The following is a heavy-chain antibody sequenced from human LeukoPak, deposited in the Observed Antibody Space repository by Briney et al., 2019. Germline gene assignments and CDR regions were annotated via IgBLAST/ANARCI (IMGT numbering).Heavy chain of an antibody. CDR3: ARQETSSYNGAFDI. D-gene: IGHD1-26*01. CDR1: GFTFSSYA. CDR2: IKKDGTEK. Sequence: GGSLRLSCAASGFTFSSYAMSWVRQAPGKGLEWVANIKKDGTEKYLADSVKGRFTISRDNAKNSLYLQMNSLRVDDTAVYHCARQETSSYNGAFDIWGQGTMVTVSS. V-gene: IGHV3-7*01. J-gene: IGHJ3*02.